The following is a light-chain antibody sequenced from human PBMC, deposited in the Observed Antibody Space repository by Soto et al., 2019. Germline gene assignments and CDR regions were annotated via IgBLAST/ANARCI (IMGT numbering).Light chain of an antibody. Sequence: EIVLTQSPATLSLSRGERATLSCRASQSVSSYLAWYQRKPGQAHRLIIYDASNRATGIPARFSGSGSGTDFTLTISSLEPEDFAVYYGQQRSNWPQITFGQGTRLEIK. CDR2: DAS. CDR3: QQRSNWPQIT. CDR1: QSVSSY. V-gene: IGKV3-11*01. J-gene: IGKJ5*01.